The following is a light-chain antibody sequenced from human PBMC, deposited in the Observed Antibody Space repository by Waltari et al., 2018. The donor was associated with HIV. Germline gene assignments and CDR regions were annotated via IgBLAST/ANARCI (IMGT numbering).Light chain of an antibody. V-gene: IGKV4-1*01. Sequence: DIVMTQSPDSLAVSLGERATINCKSSQSVLYSSNNNNYLAWYQQKPGQPPKLLIYWASTRESGVPDRFSGSGSGTDFILTISSLQAEDVAVYYCQQYYSTITFGQGTRLEIK. CDR2: WAS. J-gene: IGKJ5*01. CDR1: QSVLYSSNNNNY. CDR3: QQYYSTIT.